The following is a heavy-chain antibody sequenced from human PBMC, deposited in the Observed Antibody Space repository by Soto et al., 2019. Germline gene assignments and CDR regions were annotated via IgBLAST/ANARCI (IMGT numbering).Heavy chain of an antibody. CDR2: IHENGHFK. V-gene: IGHV3-7*03. CDR3: ARDEGVPINYRFDY. J-gene: IGHJ4*02. D-gene: IGHD4-4*01. Sequence: GGSLRLSCAASGFSFSSYSMSWIRQAPGKGLGWLAHIHENGHFKFYVDSVKGRFTISRDDALNSLYLQMNSLRAEDTAMYYCARDEGVPINYRFDYWGQGTLVTVSS. CDR1: GFSFSSYS.